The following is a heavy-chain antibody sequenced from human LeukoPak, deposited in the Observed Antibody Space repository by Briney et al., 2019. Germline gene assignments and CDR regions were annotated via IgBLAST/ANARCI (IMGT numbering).Heavy chain of an antibody. D-gene: IGHD3-22*01. CDR2: ISASGTTI. V-gene: IGHV3-11*01. CDR3: ARTFYDSSGYPVDY. CDR1: GFTFSDYY. J-gene: IGHJ4*02. Sequence: GGSLRLSCAASGFTFSDYYMIWIRQAPGKGLEWVSYISASGTTIYYADSVKGRFTISRDNAKNSLYLQMNSLRAEDTAIYYCARTFYDSSGYPVDYWGQGTLVTVSS.